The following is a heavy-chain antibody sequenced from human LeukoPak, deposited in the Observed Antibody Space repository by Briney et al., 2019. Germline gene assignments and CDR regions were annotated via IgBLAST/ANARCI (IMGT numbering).Heavy chain of an antibody. CDR1: GFTFSDYY. J-gene: IGHJ4*02. Sequence: KSGGSLRLSCAASGFTFSDYYMSWIRQAPGKGLEWVSYISYSGNTIYYADSVKGRFTISRDNAKNSLYLQMNSLRAEDTAVYYCARHLDWSDVLDYWGRGILVAFSS. V-gene: IGHV3-11*01. CDR2: ISYSGNTI. CDR3: ARHLDWSDVLDY. D-gene: IGHD1-1*01.